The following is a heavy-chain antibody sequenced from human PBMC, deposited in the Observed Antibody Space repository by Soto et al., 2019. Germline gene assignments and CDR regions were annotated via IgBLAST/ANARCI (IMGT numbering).Heavy chain of an antibody. CDR3: AGGRGQQAEVDY. CDR2: AKQDGSAK. D-gene: IGHD1-26*01. Sequence: EVQLVESGGGLVQPGGSLRLSCAAAGFTFATYHMSWVRQAPGKGLEWVASAKQDGSAKDYVDSVKGRFTISRDNAKSSVVLKIDSLRAEYTAGYSCAGGRGQQAEVDYWGQGTLVTVSS. V-gene: IGHV3-7*01. CDR1: GFTFATYH. J-gene: IGHJ4*02.